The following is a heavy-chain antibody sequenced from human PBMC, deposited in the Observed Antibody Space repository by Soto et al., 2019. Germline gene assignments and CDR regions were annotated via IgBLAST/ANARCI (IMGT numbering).Heavy chain of an antibody. D-gene: IGHD6-19*01. CDR2: ISYDGSNK. V-gene: IGHV3-30*18. Sequence: PGGSLRLSCAASGFTFSSYGMHWVRQAPGKGLEWVAVISYDGSNKYYADSVKGRFTISRDNSKNTLYLQMNSLRAEDTAVYYCAKVDLAVAGLDYWGQGTLVTVSS. CDR1: GFTFSSYG. CDR3: AKVDLAVAGLDY. J-gene: IGHJ4*02.